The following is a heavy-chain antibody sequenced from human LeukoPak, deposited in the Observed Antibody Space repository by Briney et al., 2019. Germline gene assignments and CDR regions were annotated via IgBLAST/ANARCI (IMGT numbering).Heavy chain of an antibody. V-gene: IGHV1-2*02. Sequence: GASVKVSCKASGYTFTGYYMHWVRQAPGQGLEWMGWINPNSGGTNYAQKFQGRVTVTRDTSISTAYMELSRLRSDDTAVYYCARESYYDSSTRYWGQGTLVTVSS. CDR2: INPNSGGT. J-gene: IGHJ4*02. CDR3: ARESYYDSSTRY. D-gene: IGHD3-22*01. CDR1: GYTFTGYY.